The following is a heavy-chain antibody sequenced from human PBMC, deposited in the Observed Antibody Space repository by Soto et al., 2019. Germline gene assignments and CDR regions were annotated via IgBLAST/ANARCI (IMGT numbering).Heavy chain of an antibody. Sequence: RRLSCSASGVPFSSYGMHWVRQAPGKGLDYVSAISDNGDTTYHADFVKGRFTISRDNSKNTLYLQMSSLRADDTAVYYCAKGPPLYDCSSFDFWGQGTQVTVSS. CDR3: AKGPPLYDCSSFDF. J-gene: IGHJ4*02. CDR2: ISDNGDTT. CDR1: GVPFSSYG. V-gene: IGHV3-64D*06. D-gene: IGHD2-2*01.